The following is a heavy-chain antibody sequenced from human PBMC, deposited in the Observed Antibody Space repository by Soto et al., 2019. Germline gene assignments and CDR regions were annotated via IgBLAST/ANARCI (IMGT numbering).Heavy chain of an antibody. V-gene: IGHV1-18*01. CDR1: GYSFTSYG. J-gene: IGHJ4*02. Sequence: QVQLVQSGAEVKKPGASVKVSCKASGYSFTSYGISWVRQAPGQGLEWMGWISAYNGNKKYAQKLQGRVTMTTDTSTSTGYMELRGLGSDDTAVYYWAGDLGQQLVDYWGQGTLVTVSS. CDR3: AGDLGQQLVDY. D-gene: IGHD6-13*01. CDR2: ISAYNGNK.